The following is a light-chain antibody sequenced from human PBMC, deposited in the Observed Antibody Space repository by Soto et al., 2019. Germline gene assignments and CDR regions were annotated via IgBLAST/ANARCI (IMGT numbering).Light chain of an antibody. V-gene: IGKV3-11*01. Sequence: EIVMTQSPATLSVSPGERATLSCRASQSVSSNLAWYQQKPGQAPRLLIYGTSTRATGIPARFSGSGSETDFTLTISRLEPEDFAVYYCLQRSDWRTFGRGTKVEIK. CDR2: GTS. CDR3: LQRSDWRT. J-gene: IGKJ1*01. CDR1: QSVSSN.